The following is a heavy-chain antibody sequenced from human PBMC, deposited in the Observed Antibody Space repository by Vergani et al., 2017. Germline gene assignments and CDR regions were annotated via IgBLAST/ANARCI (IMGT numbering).Heavy chain of an antibody. Sequence: QVQLQQWGAGLLKPSETLSLTCAVYGGSFSGYYWSWIRQPPGKGLEWIGEINHSGSTNYNPSLKSRVTISVDTSKNQFSLKLSSVTAADTAVYYCARHLRGYSYGVLDYWGQGREVTVSS. J-gene: IGHJ4*02. D-gene: IGHD5-18*01. V-gene: IGHV4-34*01. CDR2: INHSGST. CDR3: ARHLRGYSYGVLDY. CDR1: GGSFSGYY.